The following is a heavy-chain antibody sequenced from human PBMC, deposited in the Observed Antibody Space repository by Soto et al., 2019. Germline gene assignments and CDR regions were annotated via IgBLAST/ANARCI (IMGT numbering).Heavy chain of an antibody. Sequence: EVQLLESGGGLVQPGDSLRLSCAASGFTFSSHAMSWVRQAPGKGLEWVSAVSGSAGSTYYADSVKGRFTISRDNSKNPLYLQMNSLRAEDTAIYYCAKEVGMAARDTRGDFDYWGQGTLVTVSS. CDR1: GFTFSSHA. CDR3: AKEVGMAARDTRGDFDY. V-gene: IGHV3-23*01. CDR2: VSGSAGST. J-gene: IGHJ4*02. D-gene: IGHD6-13*01.